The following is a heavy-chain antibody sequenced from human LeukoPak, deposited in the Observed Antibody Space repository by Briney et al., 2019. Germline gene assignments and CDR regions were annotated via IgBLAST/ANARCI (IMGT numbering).Heavy chain of an antibody. D-gene: IGHD3-10*01. CDR3: TTDLGAYYHGSQRLIPIDY. V-gene: IGHV3-15*01. Sequence: PGGSLRLSCVDSGFTFTNAWMSWVRQAPGKGLEWIGRIKSKTDGETTNYAEPVRGRFTISRDDSKSAVYLQMNSLKIEDTAVYYCTTDLGAYYHGSQRLIPIDYWGQGTLVTVSS. CDR1: GFTFTNAW. CDR2: IKSKTDGETT. J-gene: IGHJ4*02.